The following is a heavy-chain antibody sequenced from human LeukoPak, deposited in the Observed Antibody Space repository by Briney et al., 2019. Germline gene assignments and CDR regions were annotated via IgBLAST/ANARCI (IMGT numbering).Heavy chain of an antibody. J-gene: IGHJ4*02. CDR1: GYTLTELS. CDR2: FDPEDGET. Sequence: ASVRVSCMVSGYTLTELSMHWVRQAPGKGGEWMGGFDPEDGETIYAQKFQGRVTMTEDTSTDTAYMELSSLRSEDTAVYYCATAELLSFRKGYFDYWGQGTLVTVSS. CDR3: ATAELLSFRKGYFDY. V-gene: IGHV1-24*01. D-gene: IGHD3-10*01.